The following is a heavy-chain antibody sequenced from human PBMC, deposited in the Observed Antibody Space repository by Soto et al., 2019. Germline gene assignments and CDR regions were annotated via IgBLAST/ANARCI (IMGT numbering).Heavy chain of an antibody. Sequence: ASVKVSCKASGYTFTGYYMHWVRQAPGQGLEWMGWINPNSGGTNYAQKFQGRVTMTRDTSISTAYMELSRLRSDDTAVYYCARVNVVVVAATREYYFDYWGQGTLVTVSS. CDR1: GYTFTGYY. CDR3: ARVNVVVVAATREYYFDY. J-gene: IGHJ4*02. V-gene: IGHV1-2*02. CDR2: INPNSGGT. D-gene: IGHD2-15*01.